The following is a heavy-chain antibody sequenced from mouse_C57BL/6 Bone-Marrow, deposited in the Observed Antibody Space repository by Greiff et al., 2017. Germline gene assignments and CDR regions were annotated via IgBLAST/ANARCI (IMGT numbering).Heavy chain of an antibody. CDR3: ARPYYSNYWYFDV. D-gene: IGHD2-5*01. CDR1: GYTFTSYW. Sequence: VQLQQPGAELVKPGASVKMSCKASGYTFTSYWITWVKQRPGQGLEWIGDIYPGSGSTNYNEKFKSKATLPVDTSSSTAYMQLSSLTSEDSAVYYCARPYYSNYWYFDVWGTGTTGTVSS. J-gene: IGHJ1*03. V-gene: IGHV1-55*01. CDR2: IYPGSGST.